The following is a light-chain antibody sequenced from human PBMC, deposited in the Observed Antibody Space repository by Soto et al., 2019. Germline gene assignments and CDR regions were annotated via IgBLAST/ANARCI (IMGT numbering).Light chain of an antibody. Sequence: VLTQTPSVSAAPGQKVTLSCSGSNSNIGTNYVSWYQQLPGTAPKLLIYEDNKRPSGIPDRFSGSKSGTSSTLAITGLQTGGEAVYYCGTWDGSPNTVVFGGGTKLTVL. CDR2: EDN. J-gene: IGLJ3*02. CDR3: GTWDGSPNTVV. V-gene: IGLV1-51*01. CDR1: NSNIGTNY.